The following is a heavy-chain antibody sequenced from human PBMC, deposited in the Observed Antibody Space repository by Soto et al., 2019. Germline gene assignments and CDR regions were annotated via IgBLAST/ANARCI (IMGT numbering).Heavy chain of an antibody. J-gene: IGHJ6*02. CDR2: ISGSGGST. V-gene: IGHV3-23*01. CDR3: AKSPPEGYCSGGSCYGYYYYGMDV. Sequence: VGSLRLSCAASGFTFSSYAMSWVRQAPGKGLEWVSAISGSGGSTYYADSVKGRFTISRDNSKNTLYLQMNSLRAEDTAVYYCAKSPPEGYCSGGSCYGYYYYGMDVWGQGTTVTVSS. CDR1: GFTFSSYA. D-gene: IGHD2-15*01.